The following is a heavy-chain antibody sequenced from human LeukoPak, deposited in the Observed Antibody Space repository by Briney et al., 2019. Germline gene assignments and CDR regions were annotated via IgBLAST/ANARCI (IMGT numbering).Heavy chain of an antibody. V-gene: IGHV3-21*01. J-gene: IGHJ4*02. CDR2: ISSSSSYI. CDR3: ARDPRPKAVAGTGDY. Sequence: GGSPRLSCAASGFTFSSYSMNWVRQAPGKGLEWVSSISSSSSYIYYADSVKGRFTISRDNAKNSLYLQMNSLRAEDTAVYYCARDPRPKAVAGTGDYWGQGALVTVSS. CDR1: GFTFSSYS. D-gene: IGHD6-19*01.